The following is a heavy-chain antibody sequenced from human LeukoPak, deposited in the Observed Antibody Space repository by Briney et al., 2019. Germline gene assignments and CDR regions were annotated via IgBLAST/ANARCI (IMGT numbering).Heavy chain of an antibody. Sequence: GRSLRLSCAASGFTFSSYGMHWVRQAPGKGLEWVAVIWYDGSNKYYADSVKGRFTISRDNSKNTLYLQMNSLRAEDTAVYYCARERIMVRGVPDYWGQGTLVTVSS. D-gene: IGHD3-10*01. CDR1: GFTFSSYG. CDR3: ARERIMVRGVPDY. V-gene: IGHV3-33*01. J-gene: IGHJ4*02. CDR2: IWYDGSNK.